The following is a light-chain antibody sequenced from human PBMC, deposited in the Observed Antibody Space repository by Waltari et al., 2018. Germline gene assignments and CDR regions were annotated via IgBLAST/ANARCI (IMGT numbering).Light chain of an antibody. CDR2: EVS. J-gene: IGLJ1*01. Sequence: QSALTQPPSASGSPGQSVTISCTGTSSDVGGYNYVSWYHQHPGKAPKLMIYEVSKRPAGVPDRFSGSKSGNTASRTVSGLQAEDEAEYYCSSYAGSNYYVFGTGTKVTVL. V-gene: IGLV2-8*01. CDR1: SSDVGGYNY. CDR3: SSYAGSNYYV.